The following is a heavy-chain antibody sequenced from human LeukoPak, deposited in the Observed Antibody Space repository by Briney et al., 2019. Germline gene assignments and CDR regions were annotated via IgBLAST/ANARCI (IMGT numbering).Heavy chain of an antibody. V-gene: IGHV3-33*01. CDR3: ARDPAKGGYGSYYYYGMDV. Sequence: GGSLRLSCAASGXTFSSYGMHWVRQAPGKGLEWVAVIWYDGSNKYYADSVKGRFTISRDNSKNTLYLQMNSLRAEDTAVYYCARDPAKGGYGSYYYYGMDVWGQGTTVTVSS. J-gene: IGHJ6*02. D-gene: IGHD3-16*01. CDR1: GXTFSSYG. CDR2: IWYDGSNK.